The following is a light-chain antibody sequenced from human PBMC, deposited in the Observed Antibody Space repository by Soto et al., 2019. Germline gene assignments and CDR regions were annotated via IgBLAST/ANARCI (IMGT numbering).Light chain of an antibody. V-gene: IGKV4-1*01. J-gene: IGKJ4*02. CDR3: QQSYTLTVT. CDR1: QSVLHSSNNKNY. CDR2: WAS. Sequence: DIVMTQSPDSLAVSLGERATINCKSSQSVLHSSNNKNYLTWYQHKPGQPPKLLIYWASTRESGVPDRFSGSGEGTDFTLTISSLQAEDVSVYFCQQSYTLTVTFGGGTKVEI.